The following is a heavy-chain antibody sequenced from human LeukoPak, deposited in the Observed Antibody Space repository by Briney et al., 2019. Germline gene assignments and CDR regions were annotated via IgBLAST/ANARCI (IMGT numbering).Heavy chain of an antibody. CDR1: GGSISSSSYY. J-gene: IGHJ5*02. V-gene: IGHV4-39*01. D-gene: IGHD6-19*01. CDR2: IYNRGTT. Sequence: SETLSLTCSVSGGSISSSSYYWGWIRQPPGKGLEWIGSIYNRGTTYYNPSLKSRVTISVDTSNNQFSLKLNSVSAADTAVYYCARQGYISGQGFRNNWFDPWGQGSLVTVSS. CDR3: ARQGYISGQGFRNNWFDP.